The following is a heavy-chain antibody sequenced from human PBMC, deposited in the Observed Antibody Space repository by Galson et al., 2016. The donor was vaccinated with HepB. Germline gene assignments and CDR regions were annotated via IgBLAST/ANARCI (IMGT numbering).Heavy chain of an antibody. V-gene: IGHV4-34*01. Sequence: SETLSLTCAVFGGSFSGSYWTWIRQPPGKGLEWIGEINHSGNTNNNLSLTSRVTISVDTSKNVVSLNLTSATAADTGVYYCARGGKLGSYYYFDYWGQGSFVTVSS. CDR1: GGSFSGSY. CDR2: INHSGNT. D-gene: IGHD1-26*01. CDR3: ARGGKLGSYYYFDY. J-gene: IGHJ4*01.